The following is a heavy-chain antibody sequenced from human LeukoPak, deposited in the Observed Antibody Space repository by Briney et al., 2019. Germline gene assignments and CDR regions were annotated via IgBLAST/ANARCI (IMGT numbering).Heavy chain of an antibody. J-gene: IGHJ4*02. D-gene: IGHD3-22*01. CDR3: ARAGSGFYYVGFDY. V-gene: IGHV1-46*01. CDR1: GYTFTSYY. CDR2: INPSGGST. Sequence: ASVTVSCMASGYTFTSYYIHWVRQAPGQGLEWMGMINPSGGSTSYAQKFQGRVTMTRDTSTSTVYVELSSLRCEDTAVYYCARAGSGFYYVGFDYWGQGTLVTVSS.